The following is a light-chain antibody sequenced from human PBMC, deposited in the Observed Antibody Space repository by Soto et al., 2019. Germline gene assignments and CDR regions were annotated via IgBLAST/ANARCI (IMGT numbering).Light chain of an antibody. V-gene: IGKV3-20*01. CDR2: GAS. J-gene: IGKJ1*01. CDR1: QSASSN. CDR3: QQYGSSLWT. Sequence: EIVMTQSPATLSVSPGERATLSCRASQSASSNLAWYQQKPGQAPRLLIYGASSRATGIQDRFSGSGSGTDFTLSIRRLEPEDFAVYYCQQYGSSLWTFGQGTKVDIK.